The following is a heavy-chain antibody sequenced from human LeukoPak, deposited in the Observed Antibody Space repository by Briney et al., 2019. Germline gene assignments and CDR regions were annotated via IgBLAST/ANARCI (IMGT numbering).Heavy chain of an antibody. V-gene: IGHV4-34*01. J-gene: IGHJ4*02. CDR2: INHSGST. D-gene: IGHD5-12*01. CDR1: GGSFSGYY. CDR3: ARHSGYDFGIPQ. Sequence: SETLSLTCAVYGGSFSGYYWSWIRQPPGKGLEWIGEINHSGSTNYNPSLKSRVTISVDTSKNQFSLKLSSVTAADTAIYYCARHSGYDFGIPQWGQGALVTVSS.